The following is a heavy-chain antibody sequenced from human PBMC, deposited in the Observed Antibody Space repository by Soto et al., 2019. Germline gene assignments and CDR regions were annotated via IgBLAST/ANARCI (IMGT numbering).Heavy chain of an antibody. Sequence: ASVKVSCKASGYTFTSYGISWVRQAPGQGLEWMGWISAYNGNTNYAQKLQGRVTMTTDTSTSTAYMELRSLRSDDTAVYYCASQGYDILTGYYKSWFDPWGQGTLVTVSS. J-gene: IGHJ5*02. CDR3: ASQGYDILTGYYKSWFDP. CDR1: GYTFTSYG. V-gene: IGHV1-18*01. D-gene: IGHD3-9*01. CDR2: ISAYNGNT.